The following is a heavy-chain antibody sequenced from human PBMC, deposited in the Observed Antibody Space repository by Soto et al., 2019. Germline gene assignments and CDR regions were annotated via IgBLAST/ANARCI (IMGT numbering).Heavy chain of an antibody. D-gene: IGHD2-21*02. Sequence: ASVKVSCKASGYTFTSYFMHWVRQAPGQGLEWMGIINPSGGSTSYAQKFQGRVTMTRDTSTSTVYMELSSLRSEDTAVYYCARAWVVVTAPDYWGQGTLVTVSS. CDR3: ARAWVVVTAPDY. CDR1: GYTFTSYF. V-gene: IGHV1-46*01. CDR2: INPSGGST. J-gene: IGHJ4*02.